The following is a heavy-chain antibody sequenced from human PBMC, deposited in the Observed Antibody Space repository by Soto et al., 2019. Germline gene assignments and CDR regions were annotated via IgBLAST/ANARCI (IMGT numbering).Heavy chain of an antibody. CDR1: SGFIISGSHF. J-gene: IGHJ6*02. V-gene: IGHV4-39*01. Sequence: SGTLCLSCADCSGFIISGSHFWDSNRQPPGKGLEWIGSIYFSWSTYYNPSLKSRLTISVDTSKNQFSLKLSSVTAADTAVYYCARHGFPIQTGYSSCWDLSPDYYYYGMDVWGQGTTVTVSS. D-gene: IGHD6-13*01. CDR2: IYFSWST. CDR3: ARHGFPIQTGYSSCWDLSPDYYYYGMDV.